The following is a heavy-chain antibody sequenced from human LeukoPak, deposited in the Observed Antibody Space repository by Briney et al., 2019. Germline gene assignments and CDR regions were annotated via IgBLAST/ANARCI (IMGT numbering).Heavy chain of an antibody. D-gene: IGHD2-2*01. V-gene: IGHV5-51*01. CDR1: GYSFTSYW. Sequence: ASVKVSCKGSGYSFTSYWIGWVRQMPGKGLERMGIIYPGDSDTRYSPSFQGQVTISADKSISTAYLQWSSLKASDTAMYYCARRDCSSTSCQGFDPWGQGTLVTVSS. CDR2: IYPGDSDT. J-gene: IGHJ5*02. CDR3: ARRDCSSTSCQGFDP.